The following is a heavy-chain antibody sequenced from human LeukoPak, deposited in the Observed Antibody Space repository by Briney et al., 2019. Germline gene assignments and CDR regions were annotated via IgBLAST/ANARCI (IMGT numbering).Heavy chain of an antibody. CDR2: IYYSGST. V-gene: IGHV4-39*07. Sequence: SETLSLTGTVSGGSISSSSYYWGWIRQPPGKGLEWIGSIYYSGSTYYNPSLKSRVTISVDTSKNQFSLKLSSVTAADTAVYYCVIIAARPIGGRFDYWGQGTLVTVSS. CDR1: GGSISSSSYY. J-gene: IGHJ4*02. D-gene: IGHD6-6*01. CDR3: VIIAARPIGGRFDY.